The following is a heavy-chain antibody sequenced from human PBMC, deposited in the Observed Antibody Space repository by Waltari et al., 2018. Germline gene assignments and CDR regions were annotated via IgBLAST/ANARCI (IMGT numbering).Heavy chain of an antibody. Sequence: QVQLVQSGAEVKKPGSSVKVSCKASGGTFSSYAISWVRQAPGQGLEWMGGIIPIFGTANYAQKCQGRVTITADESTSTAYMELSSLRSEDTAVYYCARDHGAVAGMGLRWFDPWGQGTLVTVSS. CDR3: ARDHGAVAGMGLRWFDP. J-gene: IGHJ5*02. CDR2: IIPIFGTA. V-gene: IGHV1-69*01. D-gene: IGHD6-19*01. CDR1: GGTFSSYA.